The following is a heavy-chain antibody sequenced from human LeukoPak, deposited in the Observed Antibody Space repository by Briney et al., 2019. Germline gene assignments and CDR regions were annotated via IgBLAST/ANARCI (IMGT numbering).Heavy chain of an antibody. D-gene: IGHD2-15*01. CDR3: ARDSCSGGSCYSFYYYYGMDV. CDR2: IFYSGST. J-gene: IGHJ6*02. CDR1: GGSISTYY. Sequence: SETLSLACTVSGGSISTYYWTWIRQPPGKGLEWIGYIFYSGSTNYNPSLKSRVTISVDTSKNQFSLRLSSVTAADTAVYYCARDSCSGGSCYSFYYYYGMDVWGQGTTVTVSS. V-gene: IGHV4-59*01.